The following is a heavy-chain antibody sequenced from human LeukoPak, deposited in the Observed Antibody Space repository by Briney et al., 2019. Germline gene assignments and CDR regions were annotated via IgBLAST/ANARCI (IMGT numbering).Heavy chain of an antibody. D-gene: IGHD4-17*01. CDR1: GYTFSNYG. V-gene: IGHV1-18*01. CDR2: ISTYNGNT. CDR3: ARDHDYGDYNTQDLFVY. Sequence: ASVKVSFTASGYTFSNYGINWVRQAPGQGLEWMGWISTYNGNTNYAQKFQGRLTMTTDTSTTTAFMDLRSLRSDDTAVYYCARDHDYGDYNTQDLFVYWGQGTLVTVSS. J-gene: IGHJ4*02.